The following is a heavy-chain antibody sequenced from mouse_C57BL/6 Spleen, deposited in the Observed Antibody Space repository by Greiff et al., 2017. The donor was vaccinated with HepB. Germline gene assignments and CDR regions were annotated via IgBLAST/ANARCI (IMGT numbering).Heavy chain of an antibody. Sequence: QFQLQQPGAELVRPGTSVKLSCKASGYTFTSYWMHWVKQRPGQGLEWIGVIDPSDSYTNYNQKFKGKATLTVDTSSSTAYMQLSSLTSEDSAVYYCARRDYESGAGFAYWGQGTLVTVSA. CDR1: GYTFTSYW. CDR2: IDPSDSYT. D-gene: IGHD2-4*01. V-gene: IGHV1-59*01. J-gene: IGHJ3*01. CDR3: ARRDYESGAGFAY.